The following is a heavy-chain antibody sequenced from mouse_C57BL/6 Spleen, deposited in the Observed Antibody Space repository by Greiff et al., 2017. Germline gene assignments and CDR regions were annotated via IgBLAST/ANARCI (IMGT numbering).Heavy chain of an antibody. D-gene: IGHD4-1*01. V-gene: IGHV14-4*01. CDR2: IDPENGDT. Sequence: VQLQESGAELVRPGASVKLSCTASGFNINDDYMHWVKQRPEQGLEWIGWIDPENGDTEYASKFQGKATITADTSSNTAYLQLSSLTSEDTAVYSCTTRLTGNAYWGQGTLVTVSA. J-gene: IGHJ3*01. CDR1: GFNINDDY. CDR3: TTRLTGNAY.